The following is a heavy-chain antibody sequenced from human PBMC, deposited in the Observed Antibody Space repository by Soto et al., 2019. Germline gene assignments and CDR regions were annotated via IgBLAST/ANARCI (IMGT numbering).Heavy chain of an antibody. Sequence: PSETLSLTCAVSGGSISSGGYSWSWTRQPPGKGLEWIGYIYHSGSTYYNPSLKSRVTISVDTSKNQFSLKLSSVTAADTAVYYCARGLPVNPWGQGTLVTVPS. V-gene: IGHV4-30-2*01. D-gene: IGHD3-22*01. J-gene: IGHJ4*02. CDR1: GGSISSGGYS. CDR3: ARGLPVNP. CDR2: IYHSGST.